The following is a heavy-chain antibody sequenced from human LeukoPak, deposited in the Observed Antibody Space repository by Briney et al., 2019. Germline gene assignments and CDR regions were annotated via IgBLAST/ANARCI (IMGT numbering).Heavy chain of an antibody. D-gene: IGHD6-19*01. CDR2: IYPGDSDT. J-gene: IGHJ4*02. CDR1: GYSFTSYW. CDR3: ARRPGRYSSGNTWDY. Sequence: GESLKISRKGSGYSFTSYWIGWVRQMPGKGLEWMGIIYPGDSDTRYSPSFQGQGTISADKSISTAYLQWSSLKASDAAMYYCARRPGRYSSGNTWDYWGQGTLVTVSS. V-gene: IGHV5-51*01.